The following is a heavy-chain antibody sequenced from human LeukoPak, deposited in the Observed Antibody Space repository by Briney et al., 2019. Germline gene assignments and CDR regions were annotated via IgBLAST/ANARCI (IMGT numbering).Heavy chain of an antibody. J-gene: IGHJ4*02. D-gene: IGHD1-26*01. Sequence: SETLSLTCAVYGGSFSGYYWSWIRQPPWKGLEWIGEITHSGSTNYNPSLKSRVTISVDTSKNQFSLKLSSVTAADTAVYYCAREESSGSYYSYWGQGTLVTVSS. CDR1: GGSFSGYY. CDR2: ITHSGST. CDR3: AREESSGSYYSY. V-gene: IGHV4-34*01.